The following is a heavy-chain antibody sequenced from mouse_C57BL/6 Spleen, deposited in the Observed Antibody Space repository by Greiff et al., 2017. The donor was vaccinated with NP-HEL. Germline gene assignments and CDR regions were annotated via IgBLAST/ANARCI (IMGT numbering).Heavy chain of an antibody. J-gene: IGHJ3*01. V-gene: IGHV1-18*01. Sequence: EVQLQQSGPELVKPGASVKIPCKASGYTFTDYYMDWVKQSHGKSLEWIGDINPYNGGTIYNQKFKGKATLTVDKSSSTAYMELRSLTSEDTAVYYCARVDFAYWGQGTLVTVSA. CDR1: GYTFTDYY. CDR2: INPYNGGT. CDR3: ARVDFAY.